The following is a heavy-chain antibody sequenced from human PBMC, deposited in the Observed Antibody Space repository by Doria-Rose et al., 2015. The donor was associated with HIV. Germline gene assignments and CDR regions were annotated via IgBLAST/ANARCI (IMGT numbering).Heavy chain of an antibody. Sequence: VQLVQSGGGLLQPGRALRLSCAASGFRFDDYAMHWVRQTPGKGLEWVAGISWNSDTIDYADSVRGRFTISRDNDKNSLYLQMNSLRAEDTALYYCTKRRGVTDIDPFDIWGKGKMVNVSS. V-gene: IGHV3-9*01. D-gene: IGHD2-21*02. CDR3: TKRRGVTDIDPFDI. CDR1: GFRFDDYA. CDR2: ISWNSDTI. J-gene: IGHJ3*02.